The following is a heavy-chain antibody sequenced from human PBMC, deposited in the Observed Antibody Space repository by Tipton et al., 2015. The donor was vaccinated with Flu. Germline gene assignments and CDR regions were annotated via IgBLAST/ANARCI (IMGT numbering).Heavy chain of an antibody. J-gene: IGHJ4*02. CDR1: GFTFSSYW. V-gene: IGHV3-7*03. CDR2: IKQDGSVK. Sequence: SLRLSCAASGFTFSSYWMTWVRQAPGKGLEWVANIKQDGSVKYYVDSVKGRFTISRDNAKNSLYLQMNSLRAEDTAVYYCARRGSGYSFDYWGQGTLVTVSS. CDR3: ARRGSGYSFDY. D-gene: IGHD3-3*01.